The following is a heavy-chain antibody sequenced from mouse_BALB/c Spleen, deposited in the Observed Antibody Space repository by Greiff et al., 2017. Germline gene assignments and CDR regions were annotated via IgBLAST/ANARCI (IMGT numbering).Heavy chain of an antibody. J-gene: IGHJ3*01. CDR2: IYPGDGDT. V-gene: IGHV1-80*01. Sequence: QVHVKQSGAELVRPGSSVKISCKAPGYSFSSYWMNWVKQRPGQGLEWIGHIYPGDGDTNYNGKFKGKATLTADKSSNTAYMKLSSLTTEDSAVYFCERRDYGSSYKFAYWGQGTLVTVSA. CDR3: ERRDYGSSYKFAY. CDR1: GYSFSSYW. D-gene: IGHD1-1*01.